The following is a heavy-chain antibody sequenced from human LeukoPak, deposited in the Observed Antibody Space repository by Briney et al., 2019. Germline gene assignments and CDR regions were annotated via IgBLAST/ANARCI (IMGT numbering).Heavy chain of an antibody. Sequence: GGSLRLSCAASGFTFSSYGMSWVRQAPGKGLEWVSAISGSGGSTYYADSVKGRFTISRDNSKNTLYLQMNSLRAEDTAVYYCAKDRLLLRNGWFDPWGQGTLVTVSS. CDR1: GFTFSSYG. CDR2: ISGSGGST. V-gene: IGHV3-23*01. CDR3: AKDRLLLRNGWFDP. J-gene: IGHJ5*02. D-gene: IGHD3-22*01.